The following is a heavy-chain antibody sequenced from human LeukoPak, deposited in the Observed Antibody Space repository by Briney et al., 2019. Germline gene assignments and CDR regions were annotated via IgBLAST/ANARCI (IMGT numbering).Heavy chain of an antibody. J-gene: IGHJ4*02. D-gene: IGHD2-8*01. Sequence: GESLKISCKASGYSFTSYWIGWVRQMPGKGLDWMGIIYPGDSDTRYSPSFQGQVTISADKSISTAYLRWSSLKASDTAMYYCARPNCTNGVCGRIYWGQGTLVTVSS. CDR1: GYSFTSYW. CDR2: IYPGDSDT. CDR3: ARPNCTNGVCGRIY. V-gene: IGHV5-51*01.